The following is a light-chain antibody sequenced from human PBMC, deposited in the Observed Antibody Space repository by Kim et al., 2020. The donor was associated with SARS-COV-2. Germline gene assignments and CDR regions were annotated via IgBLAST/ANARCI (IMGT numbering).Light chain of an antibody. V-gene: IGKV3-11*01. Sequence: EFVLTQSPATLSLSPGERATLSCRASQSIDTYLAWYQQTPGQAPRLLIYDASIRAAGVPDRFSGSGSGTDFTLTISSLEPGDFAVYWCQQGGDWLNTFGQGTKLEIK. CDR3: QQGGDWLNT. J-gene: IGKJ2*01. CDR2: DAS. CDR1: QSIDTY.